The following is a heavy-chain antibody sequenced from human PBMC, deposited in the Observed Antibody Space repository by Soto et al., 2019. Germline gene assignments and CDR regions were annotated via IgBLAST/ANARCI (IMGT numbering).Heavy chain of an antibody. CDR3: AAVRGSLGGLPFDY. V-gene: IGHV1-69-2*01. CDR2: VEVENDDR. J-gene: IGHJ4*02. Sequence: EVLLQQSGAEARELGGVVKMSCAVSGITFSDLHMHWVKQAPGKGLEWVGLVEVENDDRLYAEKYRGRPNINTDTSRHTSSRELTSLTSDDTAIYFCAAVRGSLGGLPFDYWGQGTPVTVSA. D-gene: IGHD1-26*01. CDR1: GITFSDLH.